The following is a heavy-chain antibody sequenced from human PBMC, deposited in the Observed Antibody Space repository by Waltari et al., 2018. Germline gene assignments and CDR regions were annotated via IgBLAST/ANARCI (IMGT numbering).Heavy chain of an antibody. Sequence: EVQLVESGGGLVEPGESLSLSCAAAGFPFSTAYMPWVRQAPGKGLEWVGRVKSYTDGGTTEYAAPVKGRFIISRDDSKNTLYLQMNSLKTEDTAVYYCTTKLYSWGQGTLVTVSS. CDR2: VKSYTDGGTT. V-gene: IGHV3-15*05. CDR3: TTKLYS. J-gene: IGHJ5*02. D-gene: IGHD2-15*01. CDR1: GFPFSTAY.